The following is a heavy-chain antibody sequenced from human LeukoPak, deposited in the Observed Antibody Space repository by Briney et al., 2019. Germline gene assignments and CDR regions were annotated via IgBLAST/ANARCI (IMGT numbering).Heavy chain of an antibody. D-gene: IGHD5-18*01. CDR2: LRYDGSYK. J-gene: IGHJ4*02. CDR1: GFTFSTYG. CDR3: ARDAGGYGFYGDY. Sequence: GGSLRLSCAASGFTFSTYGMHWVRQAPGKGLEWVAFLRYDGSYKDYADSVKGRFTISRDNSKNTVYLQMNSLRAEDTAVYYCARDAGGYGFYGDYWGQGTLVTISS. V-gene: IGHV3-30*02.